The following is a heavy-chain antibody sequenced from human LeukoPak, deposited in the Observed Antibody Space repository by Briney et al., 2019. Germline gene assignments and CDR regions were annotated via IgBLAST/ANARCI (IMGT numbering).Heavy chain of an antibody. V-gene: IGHV3-15*01. CDR1: GFTFSNAW. Sequence: PGGSLRLSCAASGFTFSNAWMSWVRQAPGKGLEWVGRIKSKTDGGTTDYAAPVKGRFTISRDDSKNTLYLQMNSLKTEDTAVYYCTTDIVVVPAAKYYYYMDVWGKGTTVTISS. CDR3: TTDIVVVPAAKYYYYMDV. D-gene: IGHD2-2*01. CDR2: IKSKTDGGTT. J-gene: IGHJ6*03.